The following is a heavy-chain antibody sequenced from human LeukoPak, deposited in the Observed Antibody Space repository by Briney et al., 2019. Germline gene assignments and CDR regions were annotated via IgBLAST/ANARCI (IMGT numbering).Heavy chain of an antibody. Sequence: GGSLRLSCAASGFTVSSNYMSWVRQAPGKGLEWVSVIYSGGNTNYADSVKGRFTISRDISKNTLYLQMDSLRAEDTAVYYCARDTEGYWGQGTLVTVSS. CDR2: IYSGGNT. J-gene: IGHJ4*02. CDR1: GFTVSSNY. CDR3: ARDTEGY. V-gene: IGHV3-66*01.